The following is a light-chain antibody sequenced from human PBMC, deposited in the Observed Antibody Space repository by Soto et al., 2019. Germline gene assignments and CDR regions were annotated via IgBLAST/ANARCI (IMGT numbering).Light chain of an antibody. Sequence: LTQPPSSSGTTGQRFTISCSGSSSNIGSNYVNWYQQLPGTAPKLLIHTNNQRPSGVPDRFSGSKSGTSASLAISGLQSEDEDDYYCAAWDGNLMWVFGTGNKVTVL. CDR2: TNN. CDR1: SSNIGSNY. CDR3: AAWDGNLMWV. J-gene: IGLJ1*01. V-gene: IGLV1-44*01.